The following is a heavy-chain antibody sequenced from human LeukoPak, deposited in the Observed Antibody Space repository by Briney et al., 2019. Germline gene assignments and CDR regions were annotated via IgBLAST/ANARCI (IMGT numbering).Heavy chain of an antibody. CDR3: ARSQYGDYNEDGMDV. CDR2: ISYDGSNK. CDR1: GFTFSSYA. V-gene: IGHV3-30-3*01. D-gene: IGHD4-17*01. J-gene: IGHJ6*02. Sequence: PGGSLSLSCAASGFTFSSYAMHWVRQAPGKGLEWVAVISYDGSNKYYADSVKGRFTISRDNSKNTLYLQMNSLRAEDTAVYYCARSQYGDYNEDGMDVWGQGTTVTVSS.